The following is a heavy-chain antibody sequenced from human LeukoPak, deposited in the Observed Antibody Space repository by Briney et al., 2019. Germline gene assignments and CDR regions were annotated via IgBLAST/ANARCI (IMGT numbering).Heavy chain of an antibody. J-gene: IGHJ4*02. CDR1: GFTFSRCE. CDR2: ISSSGSTM. V-gene: IGHV3-48*03. Sequence: GGSLRLSCAASGFTFSRCEMNWVRQAPGKGLEWVSYISSSGSTMYYADSVKGRFTISRDNAKNSLYLQMNSLRAEDTAVYYCARTGYLHFDYWGQGTLVTVSS. CDR3: ARTGYLHFDY. D-gene: IGHD3-9*01.